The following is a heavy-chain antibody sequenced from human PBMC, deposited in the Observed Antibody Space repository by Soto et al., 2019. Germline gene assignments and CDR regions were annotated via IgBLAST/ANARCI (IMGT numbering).Heavy chain of an antibody. CDR1: GGSISSYY. D-gene: IGHD1-26*01. Sequence: QVQLQESGPGLVKPSETLSLTCTVSGGSISSYYWSWIRQPPGKGLEWIGYIYYSGSTNYNPSLKSRVTISVDTSKNQFSLKLSSVTAADTAVYYCASGMGAPTNWYFDLWGRGTLVTVSS. CDR3: ASGMGAPTNWYFDL. V-gene: IGHV4-59*01. J-gene: IGHJ2*01. CDR2: IYYSGST.